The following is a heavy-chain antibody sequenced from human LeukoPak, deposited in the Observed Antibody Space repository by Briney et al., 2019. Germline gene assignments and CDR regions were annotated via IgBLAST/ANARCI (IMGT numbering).Heavy chain of an antibody. CDR3: AARVGATTEGDY. Sequence: SVKVSCKASGGTFSSYAISWVRQAPGQGLEWMGRIIPILGIANYAQKFQGRVTITADKSTSTAYMELSSLRSEDTAVYYCAARVGATTEGDYWGQGTLVTVSS. CDR2: IIPILGIA. D-gene: IGHD1-26*01. CDR1: GGTFSSYA. J-gene: IGHJ4*02. V-gene: IGHV1-69*04.